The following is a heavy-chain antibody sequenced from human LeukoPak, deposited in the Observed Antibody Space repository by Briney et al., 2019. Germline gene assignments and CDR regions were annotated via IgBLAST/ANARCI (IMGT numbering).Heavy chain of an antibody. Sequence: PSETLSLTCTVSSGSIDNYYWSWIRQPPGKGLEWIGYIYYSGSTNYNPSLKSRVTISVDTSKNQFSLKLSSVTAADTAVYYCARSGSYSGPDAFDIWGQGTMVTVSS. CDR2: IYYSGST. CDR3: ARSGSYSGPDAFDI. CDR1: SGSIDNYY. D-gene: IGHD1-26*01. J-gene: IGHJ3*02. V-gene: IGHV4-59*12.